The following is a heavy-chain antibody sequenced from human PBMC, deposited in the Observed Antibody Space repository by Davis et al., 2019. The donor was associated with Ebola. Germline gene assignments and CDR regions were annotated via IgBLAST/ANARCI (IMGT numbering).Heavy chain of an antibody. CDR3: ARVLRGVIGRNFYYYMDV. J-gene: IGHJ6*03. CDR2: ISSSGSTL. CDR1: GFTFSSYS. V-gene: IGHV3-48*02. D-gene: IGHD3-10*01. Sequence: GGSLRLSCAASGFTFSSYSLNWVRQAPGKGLEWVSYISSSGSTLYYADSVRGRFTISRDNAKNSLYLQMNSLRDEDTAVFYCARVLRGVIGRNFYYYMDVWGKGTTVTVSS.